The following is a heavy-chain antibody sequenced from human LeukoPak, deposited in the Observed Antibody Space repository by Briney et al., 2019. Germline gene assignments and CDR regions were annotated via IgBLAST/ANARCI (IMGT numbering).Heavy chain of an antibody. J-gene: IGHJ6*03. CDR2: IIPILGIA. CDR1: GGTFSSYA. CDR3: AIGVYYYYYMDV. Sequence: ASVKVSCKASGGTFSSYAISWVRQAPGQGLEWMGRIIPILGIANYAQKFQGRVTITADKSTSTAYMELSSLRSEDTAVYYCAIGVYYYYYMDVWGKGTTVTVSS. V-gene: IGHV1-69*04.